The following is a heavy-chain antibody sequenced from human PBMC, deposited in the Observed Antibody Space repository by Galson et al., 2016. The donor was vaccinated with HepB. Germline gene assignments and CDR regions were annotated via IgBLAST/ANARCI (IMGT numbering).Heavy chain of an antibody. CDR2: IFWDDDR. J-gene: IGHJ6*02. CDR3: AHSTVATGYYNMDV. CDR1: GFSLSTSGVG. D-gene: IGHD4-17*01. Sequence: PALVKPTQTLTLTCTFSGFSLSTSGVGVGWIRQPPGKALEWLALIFWDDDRRYSASLKSRLSISKDTSKNQVVLTMTNVDPVGTATYYCAHSTVATGYYNMDVWGQGTTVAVSS. V-gene: IGHV2-5*02.